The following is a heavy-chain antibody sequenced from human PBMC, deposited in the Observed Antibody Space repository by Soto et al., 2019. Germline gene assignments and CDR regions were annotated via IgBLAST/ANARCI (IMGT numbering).Heavy chain of an antibody. V-gene: IGHV4-61*08. CDR3: ARVFIPPPTYFPP. Sequence: PSETLSLTCTVSGGSIDSGDYYWSWIRQPPGKGLEWIGYVYYSGTTNYNPFLKSRVTLSLDKSKNQFSLKMNSVTAADTAVYYWARVFIPPPTYFPPWGQGPLVTVSS. CDR1: GGSIDSGDYY. CDR2: VYYSGTT. J-gene: IGHJ5*02. D-gene: IGHD1-26*01.